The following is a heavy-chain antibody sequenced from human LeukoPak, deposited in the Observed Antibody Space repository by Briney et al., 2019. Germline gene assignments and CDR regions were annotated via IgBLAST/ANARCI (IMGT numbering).Heavy chain of an antibody. V-gene: IGHV4-38-2*02. J-gene: IGHJ6*03. CDR3: ARGNIVVVPAAGFDYYYYMDV. CDR1: GYSISSGYY. Sequence: SSETLSLTCSVSGYSISSGYYWGWIRQPPGKGLEWIGEINHSGSTNYNPSLKSRVTISVDTSKNQFSLKLSSVTAADTAVYYCARGNIVVVPAAGFDYYYYMDVWGKGTTATVSS. CDR2: INHSGST. D-gene: IGHD2-2*01.